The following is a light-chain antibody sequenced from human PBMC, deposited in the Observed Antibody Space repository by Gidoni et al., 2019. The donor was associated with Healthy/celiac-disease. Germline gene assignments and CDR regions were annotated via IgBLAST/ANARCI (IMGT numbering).Light chain of an antibody. Sequence: QSLLTQPPSASGTPGQRVPISCSGISSNIGSNTVNWYQQLPGTAPKLLIYSNNQRPSGVPDRFSGSKSGTSASLAISGLQSEDEADYYCAAWDDSLNGWVFGGGTKLTVL. CDR1: SSNIGSNT. J-gene: IGLJ3*02. CDR3: AAWDDSLNGWV. V-gene: IGLV1-44*01. CDR2: SNN.